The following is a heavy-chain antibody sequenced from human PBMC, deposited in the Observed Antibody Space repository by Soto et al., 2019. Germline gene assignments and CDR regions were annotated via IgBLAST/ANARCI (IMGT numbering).Heavy chain of an antibody. J-gene: IGHJ4*02. CDR1: GFTFSSYA. D-gene: IGHD2-21*02. Sequence: EVQLLESGGGLVQPGGSLRLSCAASGFTFSSYAMSWVRQAPGKGLEWVSAISGSGGSTYYADSVKGRFTISRDNSKNTLYLQMNSLRAEDTAVYYCARHCGGDCYSAADYWGQGTLVTVSS. CDR3: ARHCGGDCYSAADY. V-gene: IGHV3-23*01. CDR2: ISGSGGST.